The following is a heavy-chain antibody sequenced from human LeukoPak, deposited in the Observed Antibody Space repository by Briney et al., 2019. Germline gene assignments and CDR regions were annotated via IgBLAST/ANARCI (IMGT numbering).Heavy chain of an antibody. V-gene: IGHV4-59*08. CDR2: IYYSGST. CDR3: ARRTTGSRGDAFDI. J-gene: IGHJ3*02. CDR1: GGSITGYY. D-gene: IGHD2/OR15-2a*01. Sequence: SETLSLTCSVSGGSITGYYWSWIRQPPGKGLECIGYIYYSGSTNYNTSLGSRVTISVDTSKSQFSLKLSSVTAADTAVYYCARRTTGSRGDAFDIWGQGTMVTVSS.